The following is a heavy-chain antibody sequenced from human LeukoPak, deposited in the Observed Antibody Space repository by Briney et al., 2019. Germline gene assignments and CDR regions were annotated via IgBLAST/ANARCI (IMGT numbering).Heavy chain of an antibody. Sequence: ASVKVSCKASGGTFSSYAISWVRQAPGQGLEWMGVIIPIFGTANYAQKFQGRVTITADESTSTAYMELSSLRSEDTAVYYCARGPYCSGGSCYPFDYWGQGTLVTVSS. CDR1: GGTFSSYA. CDR3: ARGPYCSGGSCYPFDY. CDR2: IIPIFGTA. J-gene: IGHJ4*02. V-gene: IGHV1-69*01. D-gene: IGHD2-15*01.